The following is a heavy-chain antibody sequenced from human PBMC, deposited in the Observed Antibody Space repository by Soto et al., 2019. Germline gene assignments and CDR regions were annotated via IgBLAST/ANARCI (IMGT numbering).Heavy chain of an antibody. CDR1: AGNLERSNYY. Sequence: LSLPCSVSAGNLERSNYYLNWIRQPPGKGLEWIGNISYSGSTNYNPSLKSRVTISVDTSKNQFSLNLRSVTAADTAVYYCASSPQYSSGWNDYSVMDVWGQGTTVTVS. J-gene: IGHJ6*02. CDR3: ASSPQYSSGWNDYSVMDV. D-gene: IGHD6-19*01. V-gene: IGHV4-61*01. CDR2: ISYSGST.